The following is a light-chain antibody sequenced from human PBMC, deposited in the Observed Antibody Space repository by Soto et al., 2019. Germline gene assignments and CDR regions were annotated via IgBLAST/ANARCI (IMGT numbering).Light chain of an antibody. Sequence: QSVLTQPPSASGSPGQSVAISCTGTSSDVGGYNYVSWYQQHPGKAPKLMIYEVNKRPSGVPDRFSGSKSGNPRSQTVSGLQAEDEADYYCSSYAGRSNVFGTGTQLTVL. V-gene: IGLV2-8*01. J-gene: IGLJ1*01. CDR3: SSYAGRSNV. CDR1: SSDVGGYNY. CDR2: EVN.